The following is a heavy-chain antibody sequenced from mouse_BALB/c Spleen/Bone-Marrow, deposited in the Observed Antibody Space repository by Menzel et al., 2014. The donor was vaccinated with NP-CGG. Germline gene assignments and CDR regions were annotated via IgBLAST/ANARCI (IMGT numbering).Heavy chain of an antibody. V-gene: IGHV5-2*01. D-gene: IGHD1-1*01. CDR1: EYEFPSHD. CDR3: ARHGDYYGSSLFAY. J-gene: IGHJ3*01. CDR2: INSDGGST. Sequence: EVMLVESGGGLVQPGESLKLSCESNEYEFPSHDMSWVRKTPEKRLELVAAINSDGGSTYYPGTMERRFIISRDNSKKTLYLQMSSLRSEDTAFYYCARHGDYYGSSLFAYWGQGTLVTVSA.